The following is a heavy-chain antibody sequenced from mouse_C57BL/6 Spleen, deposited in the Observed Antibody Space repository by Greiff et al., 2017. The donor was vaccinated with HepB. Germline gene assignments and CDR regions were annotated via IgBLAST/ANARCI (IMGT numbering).Heavy chain of an antibody. CDR1: GYSITSGYY. V-gene: IGHV3-6*01. J-gene: IGHJ2*01. CDR3: AREDSNYLYYFDY. D-gene: IGHD2-5*01. Sequence: EVHLVESGPGLVKPSQSLSLTCSVTGYSITSGYYWNWIRQFPGNKLEWMGYISYDGSNNYNPSLKNRISITRDTSKNQFFLKLNSVTTEDTATYYCAREDSNYLYYFDYWGQGTTLTVSS. CDR2: ISYDGSN.